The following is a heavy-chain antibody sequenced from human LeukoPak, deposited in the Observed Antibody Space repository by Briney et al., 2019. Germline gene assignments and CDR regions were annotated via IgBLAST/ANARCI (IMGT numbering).Heavy chain of an antibody. J-gene: IGHJ5*02. Sequence: GGSLRLSCAASGFTFSAYAISWVRQAPGKELEWVSAISGSGGITYYADSVKGRFTISRGNSKNTLYLQMNSLRAEDTAVYYCAKHDPRRVVITNWFDPWGQGTLVTVSS. CDR2: ISGSGGIT. V-gene: IGHV3-23*01. D-gene: IGHD3-22*01. CDR1: GFTFSAYA. CDR3: AKHDPRRVVITNWFDP.